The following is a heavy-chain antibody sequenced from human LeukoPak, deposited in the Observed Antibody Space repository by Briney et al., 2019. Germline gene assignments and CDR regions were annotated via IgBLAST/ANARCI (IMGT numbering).Heavy chain of an antibody. J-gene: IGHJ4*02. CDR1: RFTFCNYA. D-gene: IGHD3-22*01. CDR3: ANRHGSGYYFDY. Sequence: GGSLRLSCAASRFTFCNYAMSCAPQAPGKGLEWVSAISGSGGSTYYADSVKGRFTISRDNSKNTLYLQMNSLRAEDTAIFYCANRHGSGYYFDYCGQGTLVTVSS. CDR2: ISGSGGST. V-gene: IGHV3-23*01.